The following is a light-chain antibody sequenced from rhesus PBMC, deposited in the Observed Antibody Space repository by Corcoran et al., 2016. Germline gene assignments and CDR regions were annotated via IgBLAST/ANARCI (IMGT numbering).Light chain of an antibody. CDR2: LGS. Sequence: DIVMTQTPLSLPVTPGEPASISCRSSTSLLDSDGYTHLHWYLQKPGQSPQLLTYLGSNRAYGVPDRVSGHGSGTDFTLKLSRVETADVGVYYCMQTLQTPLTFGGGTKVELK. CDR3: MQTLQTPLT. CDR1: TSLLDSDGYTH. V-gene: IGKV2-78*01. J-gene: IGKJ4*01.